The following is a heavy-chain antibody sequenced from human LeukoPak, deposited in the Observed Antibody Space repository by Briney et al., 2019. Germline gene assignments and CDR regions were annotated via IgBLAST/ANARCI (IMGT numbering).Heavy chain of an antibody. CDR2: IIPIFGTA. V-gene: IGHV1-69*13. J-gene: IGHJ4*02. Sequence: ASVKVSCKASGSTFSSYAISWVRQAPGQGLEWMGGIIPIFGTANYAQKFQGRVTITADESTSTAYMELSSLRSEDTAVYYCAREDTLYYYGSGSYQFDYWGQGTLVTVSS. D-gene: IGHD3-10*01. CDR3: AREDTLYYYGSGSYQFDY. CDR1: GSTFSSYA.